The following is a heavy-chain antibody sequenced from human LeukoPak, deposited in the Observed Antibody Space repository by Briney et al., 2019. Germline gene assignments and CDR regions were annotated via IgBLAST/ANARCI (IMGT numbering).Heavy chain of an antibody. J-gene: IGHJ4*02. D-gene: IGHD3-3*01. Sequence: PGGSLRLSCAASGFTFSSYVMSWVRQAPGKGLEWVSTISGSGGSTYYADSVKGRFTISRDNPKNTLSLQMSSLRAEDTAVYYCAKGSAYADFWGQGTLVTVSS. V-gene: IGHV3-23*01. CDR3: AKGSAYADF. CDR1: GFTFSSYV. CDR2: ISGSGGST.